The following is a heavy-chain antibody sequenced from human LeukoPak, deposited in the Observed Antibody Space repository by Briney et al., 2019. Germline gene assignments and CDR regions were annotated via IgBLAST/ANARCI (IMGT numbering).Heavy chain of an antibody. CDR2: INHSGST. V-gene: IGHV4-34*01. CDR3: ARPLRYYGSGSYDAFDI. Sequence: PSETLSLTCAVYGGSFSGYYWSWIRQPPGRGLERIGEINHSGSTNYNPSLKSRVTISVDTSKNQFSLKLSSVTAADTAVYYCARPLRYYGSGSYDAFDIWGQGTMVTVSS. CDR1: GGSFSGYY. D-gene: IGHD3-10*01. J-gene: IGHJ3*02.